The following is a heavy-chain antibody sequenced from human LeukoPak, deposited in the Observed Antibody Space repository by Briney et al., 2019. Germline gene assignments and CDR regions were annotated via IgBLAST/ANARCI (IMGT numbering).Heavy chain of an antibody. CDR1: DFSVGSNY. V-gene: IGHV3-30*02. D-gene: IGHD3-10*01. CDR3: AKGAYGSNPFYYMDV. Sequence: GGSLRLSCAASDFSVGSNYMTWVRQAPGKGLEWVAFIRYDGSNKYYADSVKGRFTISRDNSKNTLYLQMNSLRAEDTAVYYCAKGAYGSNPFYYMDVWGKGTTVTISS. CDR2: IRYDGSNK. J-gene: IGHJ6*03.